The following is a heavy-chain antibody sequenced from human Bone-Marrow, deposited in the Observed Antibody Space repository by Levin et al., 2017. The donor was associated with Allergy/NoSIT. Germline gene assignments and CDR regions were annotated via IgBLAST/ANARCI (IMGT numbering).Heavy chain of an antibody. J-gene: IGHJ4*02. CDR3: ANGWLSHFFDN. CDR2: ISGSGGST. CDR1: GFTFNNYA. Sequence: PGGSLRLSCTASGFTFNNYALFWVRQAPGKGLEWVATISGSGGSTYYADSMKGRFTISRDNSNNTLYLQMNSLRAEDTAVYYCANGWLSHFFDNWGQGTLVTVSS. D-gene: IGHD3-10*01. V-gene: IGHV3-23*01.